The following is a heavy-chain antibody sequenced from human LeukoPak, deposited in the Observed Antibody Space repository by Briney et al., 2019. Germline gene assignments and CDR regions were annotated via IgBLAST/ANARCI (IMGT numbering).Heavy chain of an antibody. CDR1: GYTFTSYA. Sequence: ASVKVSCKASGYTFTSYAMNWVRQAPGQGLEWMGWINTNTGNPTYAQGFTGRFVFSLDTTVSTAYLQISSLKAEDTAVYYCARVTPYSSSWYGGLTYYFDYWGQGTLVTVSS. CDR3: ARVTPYSSSWYGGLTYYFDY. J-gene: IGHJ4*02. CDR2: INTNTGNP. V-gene: IGHV7-4-1*02. D-gene: IGHD6-13*01.